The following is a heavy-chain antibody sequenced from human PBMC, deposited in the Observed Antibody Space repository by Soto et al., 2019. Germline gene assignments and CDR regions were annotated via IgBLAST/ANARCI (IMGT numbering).Heavy chain of an antibody. CDR1: GFTFDNFA. J-gene: IGHJ4*02. CDR3: ARSSMIVVVFDY. V-gene: IGHV3-23*01. Sequence: GGSLRLSCAASGFTFDNFAMSWVRQAPGKGLEWVSTISSSGDRTYYADSVKGRFTVSRDNSKNTLSVQMSSLTAEDTAVYYCARSSMIVVVFDYWGQGTLVTVSS. D-gene: IGHD3-22*01. CDR2: ISSSGDRT.